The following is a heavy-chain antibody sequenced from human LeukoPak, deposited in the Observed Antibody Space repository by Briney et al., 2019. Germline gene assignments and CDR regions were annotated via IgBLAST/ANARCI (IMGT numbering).Heavy chain of an antibody. D-gene: IGHD3-22*01. J-gene: IGHJ4*02. CDR2: IYYSGST. CDR1: GVSISSSSYY. V-gene: IGHV4-39*01. Sequence: PSETLSLNCTVSGVSISSSSYYWGWIRQPPGKGLEWIGSIYYSGSTYYNPSLKSRVTISVDTSKNQFSLNLSSVTAADTAVYYCARLYYDSSGYYQICYFDYWGQGTLVTVSS. CDR3: ARLYYDSSGYYQICYFDY.